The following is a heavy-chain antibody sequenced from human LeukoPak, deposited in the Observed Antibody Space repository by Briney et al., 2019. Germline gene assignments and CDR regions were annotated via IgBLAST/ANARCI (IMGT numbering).Heavy chain of an antibody. CDR1: GGTFSSYA. V-gene: IGHV1-69*13. CDR2: IIPIFGTA. Sequence: WASVTVSCTASGGTFSSYAISWVRQAPGQGLEWMGGIIPIFGTANYAQKFQGRVTITADESTSTAYMELSSLRSEDTAVYYYARATTPYSSSSEADYWGQGTLVTVSS. CDR3: ARATTPYSSSSEADY. D-gene: IGHD6-6*01. J-gene: IGHJ4*02.